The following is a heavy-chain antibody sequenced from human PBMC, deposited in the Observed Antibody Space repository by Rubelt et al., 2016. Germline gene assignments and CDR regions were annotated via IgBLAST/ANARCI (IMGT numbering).Heavy chain of an antibody. J-gene: IGHJ4*02. Sequence: QVQLQESGPGLVKPSETLSLTCTVSGGSISGYYWGWIRKPPGKGLEWIGYIYSSGSPHYNPSLKRRVTISVTPSKNQFSLKLTSVTAADTAVYYCARHMGSSSDWYYCNYWGQGTLVTVSS. V-gene: IGHV4-59*08. CDR3: ARHMGSSSDWYYCNY. D-gene: IGHD6-19*01. CDR2: IYSSGSP. CDR1: GGSISGYY.